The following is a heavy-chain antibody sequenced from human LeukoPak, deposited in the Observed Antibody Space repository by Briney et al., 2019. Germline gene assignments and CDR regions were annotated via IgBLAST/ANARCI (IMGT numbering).Heavy chain of an antibody. J-gene: IGHJ3*02. D-gene: IGHD3-9*01. CDR3: ARHRIARYYDILTGAFDI. Sequence: SETLSLTCTVSGGSISSSSYYWGWIRQPPGKGLEWIGSIYYSGSTYYNPSLKSRVTISVDTSKNQFSLKLSSVTAADTAVYHCARHRIARYYDILTGAFDIWGQGTMVTVSS. V-gene: IGHV4-39*01. CDR2: IYYSGST. CDR1: GGSISSSSYY.